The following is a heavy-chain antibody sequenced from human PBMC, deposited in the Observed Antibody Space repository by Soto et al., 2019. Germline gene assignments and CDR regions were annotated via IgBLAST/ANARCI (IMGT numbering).Heavy chain of an antibody. Sequence: SLRLSCAASGFTFGGYGMHWVRQAPGKGLEWAAAISYDGRNTYYADSVQGRFAISRDNSKNTMYLQMDSLRVEDTAVYYCARAKWHDGSGRVREFDYWGQGP. CDR2: ISYDGRNT. CDR1: GFTFGGYG. V-gene: IGHV3-33*01. CDR3: ARAKWHDGSGRVREFDY. J-gene: IGHJ4*02. D-gene: IGHD3-10*01.